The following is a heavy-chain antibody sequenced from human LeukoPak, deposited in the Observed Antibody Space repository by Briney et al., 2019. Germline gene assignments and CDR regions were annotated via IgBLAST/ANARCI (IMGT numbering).Heavy chain of an antibody. V-gene: IGHV3-9*03. CDR2: ISWNSGRI. Sequence: GKSLRLSCAASGFTLGDYPMHCVRQAPGKGLEEVSGISWNSGRIGYADSVKGRFTISRDNAKNSLYLQMNSLRAEDMALYYCAKGLSTGTTNPFDYWGQGTLVTVSS. CDR3: AKGLSTGTTNPFDY. CDR1: GFTLGDYP. J-gene: IGHJ4*02. D-gene: IGHD1-1*01.